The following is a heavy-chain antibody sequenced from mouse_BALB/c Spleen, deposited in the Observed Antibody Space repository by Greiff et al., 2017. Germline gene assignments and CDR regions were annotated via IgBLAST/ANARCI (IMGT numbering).Heavy chain of an antibody. CDR2: IYPGNSDT. CDR3: ARTRYDEGLDV. CDR1: GYTFTSYW. J-gene: IGHJ1*01. D-gene: IGHD2-14*01. V-gene: IGHV1-5*01. Sequence: EVQLQQSGTVLARPGASVKMSCKASGYTFTSYWMHWVKQRPGQGLEWIGAIYPGNSDTSYNQKFKGKAKLTAVTSTSTAYMELSSLTNEDSAVYYCARTRYDEGLDVWGAGTTVTVSS.